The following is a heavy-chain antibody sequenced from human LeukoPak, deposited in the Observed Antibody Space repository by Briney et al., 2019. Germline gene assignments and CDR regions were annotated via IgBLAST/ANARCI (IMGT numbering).Heavy chain of an antibody. V-gene: IGHV1-18*01. CDR1: GYTFTSYD. CDR2: ISAYNGNT. D-gene: IGHD3-3*01. Sequence: EASVKVSCKASGYTFTSYDVNWVRQAPGQGLEWMGWISAYNGNTNYAQKLQGRVTMTTDTSTSTAYMELRSLRSDDTAVYYCARDTAHSPFLEWLLSYMDVWGKGTTVTVSS. J-gene: IGHJ6*03. CDR3: ARDTAHSPFLEWLLSYMDV.